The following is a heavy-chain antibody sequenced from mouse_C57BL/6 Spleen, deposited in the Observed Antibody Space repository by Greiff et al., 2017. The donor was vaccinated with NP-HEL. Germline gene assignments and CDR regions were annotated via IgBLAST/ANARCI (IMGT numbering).Heavy chain of an antibody. CDR2: IYPNNGGT. CDR3: ADRSGRFAY. Sequence: LQQSGPELVKPGASVKMSCKASGYTFTDYNMHWVKQSHGKSLEWIGYIYPNNGGTSYNQKFQGKATLTVNKSSSTAYMELRSLTSEDAAVYYWADRSGRFAYWGQGTLVTVSA. D-gene: IGHD3-2*02. V-gene: IGHV1-22*01. J-gene: IGHJ3*01. CDR1: GYTFTDYN.